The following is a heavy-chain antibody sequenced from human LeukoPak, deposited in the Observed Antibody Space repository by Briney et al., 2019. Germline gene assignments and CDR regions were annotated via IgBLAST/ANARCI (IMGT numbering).Heavy chain of an antibody. CDR3: ARDRLSDSSGYDGNRAFDI. J-gene: IGHJ3*02. D-gene: IGHD3-22*01. CDR1: GGSISSSSHY. Sequence: SETLSLTCTVSGGSISSSSHYWGWIRQPPGKGLEWIGSVYYSGSTYYNASLKSRVTISVDTSNNQFSLKLGSVTAADTAVYYCARDRLSDSSGYDGNRAFDIWGQGTMVTVSS. V-gene: IGHV4-39*02. CDR2: VYYSGST.